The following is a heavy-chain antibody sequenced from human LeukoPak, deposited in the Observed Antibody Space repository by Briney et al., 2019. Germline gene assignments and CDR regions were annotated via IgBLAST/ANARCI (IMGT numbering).Heavy chain of an antibody. CDR3: ARDRHGGDRYRVDP. J-gene: IGHJ5*02. CDR2: IYSGGST. D-gene: IGHD5-12*01. V-gene: IGHV3-53*01. Sequence: GGSLRLSCAASGFTVSSNYMSWVRQAPGKGLEWVSVIYSGGSTYYADSVKGRFTISRDNSKNTLHLQMNSLRAEDTAVYYCARDRHGGDRYRVDPWGQGTLATVSS. CDR1: GFTVSSNY.